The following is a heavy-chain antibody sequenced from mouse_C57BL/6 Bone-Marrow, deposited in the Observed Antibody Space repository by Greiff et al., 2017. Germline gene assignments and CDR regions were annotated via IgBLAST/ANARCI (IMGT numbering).Heavy chain of an antibody. CDR1: GYTFTSYW. Sequence: QVQLQQPGAELVKPGASVKLSCKASGYTFTSYWMHWVKQRPGQGLEWIGMIHPNSGSTNYNEKFKSKATLTVDKSSSTAYMQLSSLTSEDSAVYYCARKGGLAGFAYWGQGTLVTVSA. CDR3: ARKGGLAGFAY. CDR2: IHPNSGST. J-gene: IGHJ3*01. V-gene: IGHV1-64*01.